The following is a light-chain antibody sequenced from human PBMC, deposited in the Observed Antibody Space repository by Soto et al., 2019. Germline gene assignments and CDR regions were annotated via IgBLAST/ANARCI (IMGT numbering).Light chain of an antibody. CDR2: DVS. CDR1: SSDVGGYNY. CDR3: LSYTTSSTYV. V-gene: IGLV2-14*03. Sequence: ALTQPASVSGSPGQSITIPCTGTSSDVGGYNYVSWYQQHPGIAPKVMIYDVSNRPSGVSNRFSGSKSGNTASLTISGLQAEDEADYYCLSYTTSSTYVFGTGTKVTV. J-gene: IGLJ1*01.